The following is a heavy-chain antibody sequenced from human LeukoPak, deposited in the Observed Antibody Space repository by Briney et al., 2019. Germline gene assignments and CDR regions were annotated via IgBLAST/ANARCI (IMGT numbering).Heavy chain of an antibody. CDR3: ARLPTGFPDWFDT. CDR1: GGSISISSYS. CDR2: FHYSGST. J-gene: IGHJ5*02. D-gene: IGHD3-9*01. Sequence: SETLSLTCIVSGGSISISSYSWAWVRQPPGKGLEWIAAFHYSGSTYYDPSLMSRVTVSVDTSKKQFSLKLSSLTTTGTAVYYCARLPTGFPDWFDTWGPGTLVTVSS. V-gene: IGHV4-39*01.